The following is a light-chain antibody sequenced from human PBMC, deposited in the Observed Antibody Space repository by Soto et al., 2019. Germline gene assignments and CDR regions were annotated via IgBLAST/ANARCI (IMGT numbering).Light chain of an antibody. CDR3: QSYDSILSAWV. CDR1: SSNIGAGYD. J-gene: IGLJ3*02. CDR2: DNN. Sequence: QSVLTQPPSVSGAPGQRVTISCTGSSSNIGAGYDVHWYQQLPGTAPKLLIYDNNDRPTGVPDRFSGSKSGTSASLAITGLQAEVEADYYCQSYDSILSAWVFGGGTKLTVL. V-gene: IGLV1-40*01.